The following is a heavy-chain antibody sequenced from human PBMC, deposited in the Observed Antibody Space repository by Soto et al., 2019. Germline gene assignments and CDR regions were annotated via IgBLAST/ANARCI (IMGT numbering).Heavy chain of an antibody. CDR3: ARYYSDSSGYLDAFDI. CDR1: GYSFTGYW. J-gene: IGHJ3*02. D-gene: IGHD3-22*01. CDR2: IYPGDSDT. Sequence: GESLKISCKGSGYSFTGYWIGWVRQMSGKGLEWMGIIYPGDSDTRYSPSFQGQVTISADKSISTAYLQWSSLKASDTAMYYCARYYSDSSGYLDAFDIWGQGTMVTVSS. V-gene: IGHV5-51*01.